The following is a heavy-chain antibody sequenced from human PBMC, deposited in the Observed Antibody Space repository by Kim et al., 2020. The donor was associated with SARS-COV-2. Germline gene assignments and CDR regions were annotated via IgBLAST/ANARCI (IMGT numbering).Heavy chain of an antibody. J-gene: IGHJ5*02. D-gene: IGHD6-19*01. V-gene: IGHV1-46*01. CDR1: GYTFTGSY. CDR3: ARDGRHGWFDGRAWFDP. Sequence: ASVKVSCKASGYTFTGSYLHWVRQAPGQGLEWMGTINPGGGSAIYAQNFQGRVTMTRDTSTSTVYMQLSGLRSEDTAVYYCARDGRHGWFDGRAWFDPWGQGTLVTVS. CDR2: INPGGGSA.